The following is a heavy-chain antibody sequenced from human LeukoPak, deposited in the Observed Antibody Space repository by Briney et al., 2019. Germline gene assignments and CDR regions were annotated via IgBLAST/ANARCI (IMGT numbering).Heavy chain of an antibody. Sequence: PGGSLRVSCAASGFTFSTYGMVWVRQRPGKGLEWAAAIGSDGKITYYIESVKGRFTISRDNSKNTLYLQMRSMKSDDTAVYYCAKGSGGSYIDYWGQGTLVTVSS. CDR2: IGSDGKIT. V-gene: IGHV3-30*02. CDR3: AKGSGGSYIDY. CDR1: GFTFSTYG. J-gene: IGHJ4*02. D-gene: IGHD1-26*01.